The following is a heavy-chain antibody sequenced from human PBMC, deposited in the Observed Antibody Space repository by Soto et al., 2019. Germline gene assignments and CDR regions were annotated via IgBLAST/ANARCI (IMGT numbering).Heavy chain of an antibody. CDR1: GGSISSYY. CDR3: ARVVRGAAGPYYYYGMDV. V-gene: IGHV4-59*01. CDR2: IYYSGST. J-gene: IGHJ6*02. D-gene: IGHD6-13*01. Sequence: SETLSLTCTVSGGSISSYYWSWIRQPPGKGLEWIGYIYYSGSTNYNPSLKSRVTISVDTSKNQFSLKLSSVTAADTAVYYCARVVRGAAGPYYYYGMDVWGQGTTVTAP.